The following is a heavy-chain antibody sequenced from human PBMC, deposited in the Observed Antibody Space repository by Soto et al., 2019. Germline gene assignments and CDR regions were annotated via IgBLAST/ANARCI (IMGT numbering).Heavy chain of an antibody. D-gene: IGHD3-3*01. V-gene: IGHV4-30-4*01. CDR1: GDSVSSVGFH. J-gene: IGHJ4*02. CDR2: IYNGGST. CDR3: ARAPVGLDTISYFDY. Sequence: QVQLQESGPGLVKPSETLSLTCTVSGDSVSSVGFHWAWLRRPPGKGLEWISYIYNGGSTYYRPYLERRMNMSLDATMNHYSLRLTSVTAAHTAVYFCARAPVGLDTISYFDYWGQGNLVSVSS.